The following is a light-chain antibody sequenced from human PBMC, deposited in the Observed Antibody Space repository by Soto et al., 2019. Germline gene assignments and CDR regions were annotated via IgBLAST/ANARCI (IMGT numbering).Light chain of an antibody. V-gene: IGKV3-15*01. CDR1: RSVRSN. J-gene: IGKJ1*01. CDR2: GAS. Sequence: IVLTQSPATLSVSPRERATLSCKASRSVRSNLAWYQQKPGQAPRLLISGASTRATGITDRFSGSGSGTEFTLTINSLQSEDFAVYYCQQYNYWPGTFGQGTKVDIK. CDR3: QQYNYWPGT.